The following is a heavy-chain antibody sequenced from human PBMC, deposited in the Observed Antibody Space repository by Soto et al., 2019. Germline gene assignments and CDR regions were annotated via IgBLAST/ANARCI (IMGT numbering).Heavy chain of an antibody. CDR3: ARAQLAVAPLDY. CDR2: IISIFGTA. Sequence: SVKVSCTASGGTFSSYAISWVRQAPGQGLEWMGGIISIFGTANYAQKFQGRVTITADKSTSTDYMELSSLRSEDTAVDYCARAQLAVAPLDYWGQGTLVTVS. J-gene: IGHJ4*02. CDR1: GGTFSSYA. V-gene: IGHV1-69*06. D-gene: IGHD6-19*01.